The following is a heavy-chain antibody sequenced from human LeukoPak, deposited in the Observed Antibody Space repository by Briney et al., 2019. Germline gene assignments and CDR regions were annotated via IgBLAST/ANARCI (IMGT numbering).Heavy chain of an antibody. D-gene: IGHD4-23*01. V-gene: IGHV3-7*01. Sequence: GGSLRLSCVASGFTFSDYYMSWVRQPPGRGLEGVANIKQEGREKHYVDPVKGRFTNSRDKDTNSPFLQMNGRRAHGTAVYYGAREVTPYCWGQGSLVTVSS. CDR1: GFTFSDYY. CDR2: IKQEGREK. J-gene: IGHJ4*02. CDR3: AREVTPYC.